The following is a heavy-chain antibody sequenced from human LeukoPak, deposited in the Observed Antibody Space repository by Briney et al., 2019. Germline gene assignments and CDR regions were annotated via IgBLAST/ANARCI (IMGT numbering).Heavy chain of an antibody. CDR2: ISSSSSYI. CDR1: GFTFSSYS. Sequence: PGGSLRLSCAAPGFTFSSYSMNWVRQAPGKGREWVSSISSSSSYISYADSVKGRFTISRDNAKNSLYLQMNSLRAEDTAVYYCARGFSSGWHVWDYFDYWGQGTLVTVSS. CDR3: ARGFSSGWHVWDYFDY. J-gene: IGHJ4*02. D-gene: IGHD6-19*01. V-gene: IGHV3-21*01.